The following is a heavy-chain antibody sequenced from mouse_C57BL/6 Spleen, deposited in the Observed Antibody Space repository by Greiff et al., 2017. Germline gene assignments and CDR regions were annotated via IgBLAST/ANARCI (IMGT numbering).Heavy chain of an antibody. V-gene: IGHV1-55*01. Sequence: QVQLQQPGAELVKPGASVKMSCKASGYTFTSYWITWVKQRPGQGLEWIGDIYPGSGSTNYNEKFKSKATLTVDTSSSTAYMQLSSLTSEDSAVYYGARSGDYDVGAMDYWGQGTSVTVSS. CDR2: IYPGSGST. J-gene: IGHJ4*01. CDR3: ARSGDYDVGAMDY. D-gene: IGHD2-4*01. CDR1: GYTFTSYW.